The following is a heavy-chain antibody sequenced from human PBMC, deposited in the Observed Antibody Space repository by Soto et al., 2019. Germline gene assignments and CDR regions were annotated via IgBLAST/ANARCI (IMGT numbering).Heavy chain of an antibody. CDR2: ISGSGPYT. CDR1: GFTFNDYH. V-gene: IGHV3-11*06. Sequence: QVQLVASGGGLVKPGGSLRLSCAASGFTFNDYHMSWVRQAPGKGLEWVSYISGSGPYTKYADSVKGRFTISRDNSKNSLSLQMSSLRVEDTAVYYCARVPVSMVRGYGMDVWGQGTTVTVSS. D-gene: IGHD3-10*01. CDR3: ARVPVSMVRGYGMDV. J-gene: IGHJ6*02.